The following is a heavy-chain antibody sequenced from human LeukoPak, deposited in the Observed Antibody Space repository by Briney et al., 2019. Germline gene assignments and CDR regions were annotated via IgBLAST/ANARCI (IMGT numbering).Heavy chain of an antibody. CDR3: ARGAATRTVTRPYDY. V-gene: IGHV3-21*01. D-gene: IGHD4-17*01. CDR1: GFTFSSYS. Sequence: GGSLRLSCAASGFTFSSYSMNWVRQAPGKGLEWVSSISSSSSYIYYADSVKGRFTISRDNAKNSLYLQMNSLRAEDTAVYYCARGAATRTVTRPYDYWGQGTLVTVSS. CDR2: ISSSSSYI. J-gene: IGHJ4*02.